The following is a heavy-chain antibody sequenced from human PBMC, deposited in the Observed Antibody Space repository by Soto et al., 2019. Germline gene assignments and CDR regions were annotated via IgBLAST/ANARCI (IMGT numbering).Heavy chain of an antibody. D-gene: IGHD2-2*01. CDR3: ARDRANGIVVVPAALDY. V-gene: IGHV3-21*01. CDR2: ISSSSSYI. CDR1: GFTFSSYS. J-gene: IGHJ4*02. Sequence: GGSLRLSCAASGFTFSSYSMNWVRQAPGKGLEWVSSISSSSSYIYYADSVKGRFTISRDNAKNSLYLQMNSLRAEDTAVYYCARDRANGIVVVPAALDYWGQGTLVTVSS.